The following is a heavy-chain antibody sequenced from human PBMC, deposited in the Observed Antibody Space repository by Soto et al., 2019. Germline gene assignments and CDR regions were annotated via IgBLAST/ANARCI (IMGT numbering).Heavy chain of an antibody. J-gene: IGHJ3*01. CDR2: ISGGGDGT. CDR3: AKKGLGSLKTFWSNSDCHYAFDL. Sequence: EVQLLESGGGLVQPGGSLTLSCAASGFTFINYAMIWVRQAPGKGLEWVSTISGGGDGTYYADSVKGHFTISRDNSKNMLYLQMNSLRAEDTAIYYCAKKGLGSLKTFWSNSDCHYAFDLWGQGTVVTVSS. D-gene: IGHD3-3*01. V-gene: IGHV3-23*01. CDR1: GFTFINYA.